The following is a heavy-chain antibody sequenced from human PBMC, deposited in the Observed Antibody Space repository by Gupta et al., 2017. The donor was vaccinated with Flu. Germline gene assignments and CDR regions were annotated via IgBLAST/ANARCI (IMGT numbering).Heavy chain of an antibody. CDR2: FIPIFATP. J-gene: IGHJ6*02. CDR1: VGTFGNYA. CDR3: ARQLPGDYGYFYYYAMDV. D-gene: IGHD4-17*01. Sequence: QVQLVQSGAEVKPPGSSVKVSCKASVGTFGNYAITWVRQAPGQGLEWMGGFIPIFATPYFSQKFRGRLTISADTSTTTAYMELSSLRSEDTAVYYCARQLPGDYGYFYYYAMDVWGQGTTVTVSS. V-gene: IGHV1-69*06.